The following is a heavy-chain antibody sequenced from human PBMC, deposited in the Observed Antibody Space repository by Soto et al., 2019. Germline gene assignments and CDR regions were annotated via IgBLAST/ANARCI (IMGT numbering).Heavy chain of an antibody. V-gene: IGHV3-7*01. CDR3: AGVIVSYFDY. D-gene: IGHD3-16*02. Sequence: GGSLRLSCAASGFTFSSYWMSWVRQAPGKGLEWVANIKEDGSEKNYVDSVKGRFIISRDNAKNSLYLQMNSLRAEDTAVYYCAGVIVSYFDYWGQGTPVTVSS. CDR2: IKEDGSEK. CDR1: GFTFSSYW. J-gene: IGHJ4*02.